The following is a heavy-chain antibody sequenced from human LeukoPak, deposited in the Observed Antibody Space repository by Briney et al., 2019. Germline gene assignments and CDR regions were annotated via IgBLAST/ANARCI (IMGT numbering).Heavy chain of an antibody. V-gene: IGHV5-51*01. CDR1: GYSFGTYW. D-gene: IGHD5-12*01. J-gene: IGHJ4*02. CDR3: ARIYSGYEKLDY. CDR2: IYPRDSDR. Sequence: GESLKISCKGSGYSFGTYWIAWVRQMPGKGLEWMGIIYPRDSDRRYSPSFEGQVTISADKSTNTAYLQWSSLKASDTAKYYCARIYSGYEKLDYWGQGTLVTVSS.